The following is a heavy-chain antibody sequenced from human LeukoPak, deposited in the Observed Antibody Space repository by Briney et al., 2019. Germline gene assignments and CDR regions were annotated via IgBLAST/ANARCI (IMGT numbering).Heavy chain of an antibody. CDR1: GGAFSGYY. J-gene: IGHJ4*02. V-gene: IGHV4-34*01. CDR3: AGGYNYAYDY. Sequence: SETLSLTCAVYGGAFSGYYWSWIRQPPGKGLEWIGEINHSGSTNYNPSLKSRVTISEDTSKNQFSLKVSSVTAADTAVYYCAGGYNYAYDYWGQGTLVTVSS. CDR2: INHSGST. D-gene: IGHD5-18*01.